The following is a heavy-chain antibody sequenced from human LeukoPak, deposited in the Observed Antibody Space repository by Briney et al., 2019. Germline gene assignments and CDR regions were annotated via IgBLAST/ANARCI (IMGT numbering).Heavy chain of an antibody. J-gene: IGHJ4*02. D-gene: IGHD3-22*01. Sequence: GGSLRLSCAASGFTFSSYAMSWVRQAPGKGLEWVSAISGSGGSTYYADSVKGRFTISRDNSKNTLYLQMNSLRAEDTAVYYCAKDTGYYYDSSGYYYFDYWGQGTLVTVSS. CDR3: AKDTGYYYDSSGYYYFDY. CDR2: ISGSGGST. V-gene: IGHV3-23*01. CDR1: GFTFSSYA.